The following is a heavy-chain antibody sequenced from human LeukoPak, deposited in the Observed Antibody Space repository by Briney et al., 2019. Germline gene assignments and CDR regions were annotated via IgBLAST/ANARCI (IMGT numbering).Heavy chain of an antibody. D-gene: IGHD2-2*01. Sequence: ASVKVSCKASGYTFTGYYMHWVRQAPGQGLEWMGWINPNSGGTNYAQKFQGRVTVTRDTSISTAYMELSRLRSDDTAVYYCARLPPDCSSTSCRDYWGQGTLVTVSS. CDR2: INPNSGGT. J-gene: IGHJ4*02. V-gene: IGHV1-2*02. CDR1: GYTFTGYY. CDR3: ARLPPDCSSTSCRDY.